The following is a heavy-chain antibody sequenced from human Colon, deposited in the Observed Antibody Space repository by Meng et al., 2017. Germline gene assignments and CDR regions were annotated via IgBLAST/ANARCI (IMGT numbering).Heavy chain of an antibody. V-gene: IGHV4-4*02. CDR1: CGSISSNHW. CDR2: IYHSGNT. CDR3: TTGTYSDY. Sequence: QVQLQESGPGLLKPSRTLSLTCAVSCGSISSNHWWSWVRQSPGKGLEWIAEIYHSGNTNYNPSLKSRATISMDKSKNQLSLNLSSVTAAATAVYYCTTGTYSDYWRQGTLVTVSS. D-gene: IGHD7-27*01. J-gene: IGHJ4*02.